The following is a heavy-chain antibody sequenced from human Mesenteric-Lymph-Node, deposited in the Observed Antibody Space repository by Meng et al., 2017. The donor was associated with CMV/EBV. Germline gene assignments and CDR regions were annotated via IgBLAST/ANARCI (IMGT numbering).Heavy chain of an antibody. CDR3: ARCTSCYEDYYYYGMDV. CDR2: IIPIFGTA. D-gene: IGHD2-2*01. V-gene: IGHV1-69*05. CDR1: GGTFSSYA. J-gene: IGHJ6*02. Sequence: SVKVSCKASGGTFSSYAISWVRQAPGQGLEWMGGIIPIFGTANYAQKFQGRVTITTDESTSTAYMELSSLRSEDTAVYYCARCTSCYEDYYYYGMDVWGQGTTVTVSS.